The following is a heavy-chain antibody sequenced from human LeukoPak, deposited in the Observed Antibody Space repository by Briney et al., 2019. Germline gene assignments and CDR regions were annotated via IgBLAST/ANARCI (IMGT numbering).Heavy chain of an antibody. Sequence: GASVKVSCKASGYTLTSYGISWVRQAPGQGLEWMGWISAYNGNTNYAQKLQGRVTMTTDTSTSTAYMELRSLRSDDTAVYYCAREEHYYDSSGYFSNYFDYWGQGTLVTVSS. J-gene: IGHJ4*02. CDR3: AREEHYYDSSGYFSNYFDY. CDR1: GYTLTSYG. D-gene: IGHD3-22*01. V-gene: IGHV1-18*01. CDR2: ISAYNGNT.